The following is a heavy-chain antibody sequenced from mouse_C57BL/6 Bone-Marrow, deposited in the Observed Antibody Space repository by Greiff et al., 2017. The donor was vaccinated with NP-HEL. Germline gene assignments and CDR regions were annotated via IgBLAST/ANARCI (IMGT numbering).Heavy chain of an antibody. J-gene: IGHJ4*01. V-gene: IGHV5-4*01. CDR2: ISDGGSYT. D-gene: IGHD4-1*01. Sequence: EVQLQESGGGLVKPGGSLKLSCAASGFTFSSYAMSWVRQTPEKRLEWVATISDGGSYTYYPDNVTGRFTISRDNAKNNLYLQMSHLKSEDTAMYYCARVLGAMDYWGQGTSVTVSS. CDR1: GFTFSSYA. CDR3: ARVLGAMDY.